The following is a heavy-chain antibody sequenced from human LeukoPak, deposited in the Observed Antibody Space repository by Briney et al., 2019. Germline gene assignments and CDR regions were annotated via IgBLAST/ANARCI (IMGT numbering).Heavy chain of an antibody. CDR3: ASPRIAARRNYYYGMDV. D-gene: IGHD6-6*01. V-gene: IGHV4-34*01. CDR2: INHSGST. CDR1: GGSFSGYY. J-gene: IGHJ6*02. Sequence: SETLSLTCAVYGGSFSGYYWSWIRQPPGKGLEWIGEINHSGSTNYSPSLKCRVTISVDTSKSQFSLKLSSVTAADTAVYYCASPRIAARRNYYYGMDVWGQGTTVTVSS.